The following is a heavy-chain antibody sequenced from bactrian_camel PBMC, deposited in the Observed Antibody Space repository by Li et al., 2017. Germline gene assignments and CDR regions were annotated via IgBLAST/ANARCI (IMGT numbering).Heavy chain of an antibody. Sequence: VQLVESGGGSVEPGGSLTLSCAASGLAFYRIVMSWVRQAPGKEREQVATLTVDGKTNYADSVKGRFTISRDTAKKTTYLQLNSLKPEDTAMYYCAAGETAAMGWTRTCPEWDYWGQGTQVTVS. CDR1: GLAFYRIV. V-gene: IGHV3S67*01. J-gene: IGHJ4*01. CDR2: LTVDGKT. CDR3: AAGETAAMGWTRTCPEWDY. D-gene: IGHD3*01.